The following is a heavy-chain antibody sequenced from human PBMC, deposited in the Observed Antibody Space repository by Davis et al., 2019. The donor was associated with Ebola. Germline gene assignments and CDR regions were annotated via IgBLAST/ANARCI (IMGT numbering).Heavy chain of an antibody. D-gene: IGHD3-3*01. V-gene: IGHV4-59*01. Sequence: SETLSLTCTVSGGYISGYYWSWIRQPPGKGLEWIGYIYYSGSTNYNPSLKSRVTISVDTSKNQFSLKLSSVTAADTAVYYCARGGYDFWSGYYYFDYWGQGTLVTVSS. CDR2: IYYSGST. CDR1: GGYISGYY. J-gene: IGHJ4*02. CDR3: ARGGYDFWSGYYYFDY.